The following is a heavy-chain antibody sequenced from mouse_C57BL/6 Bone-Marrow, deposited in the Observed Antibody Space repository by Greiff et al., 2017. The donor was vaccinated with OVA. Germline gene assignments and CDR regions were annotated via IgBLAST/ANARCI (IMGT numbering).Heavy chain of an antibody. Sequence: VKLVESGPELVKPGASVKISCKASGYAFSSSWMNWVKQRPGKGLEWIGRIYPGDGDTNYNGKFKGKATLTADKSSSTAYMQLSSLTSEDSAVYFCARPYGSSYYAMDYWGQGTSVTVSS. CDR1: GYAFSSSW. CDR2: IYPGDGDT. V-gene: IGHV1-82*01. J-gene: IGHJ4*01. CDR3: ARPYGSSYYAMDY. D-gene: IGHD1-1*01.